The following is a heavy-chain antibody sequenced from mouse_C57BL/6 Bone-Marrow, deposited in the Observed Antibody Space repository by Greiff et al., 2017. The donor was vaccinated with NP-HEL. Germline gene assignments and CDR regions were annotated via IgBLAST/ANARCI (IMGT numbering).Heavy chain of an antibody. V-gene: IGHV1-4*01. D-gene: IGHD1-1*01. J-gene: IGHJ1*03. CDR1: GYTFTSYT. CDR3: ARSDGSSWYFDV. Sequence: VQLVESGAELARPGASVKMSCKASGYTFTSYTMHWVKQRPGQGLDWIGYINPSSGYPTYNQKFKDKATLTADQSSSTAYMQLSSLTSEDSAVYYCARSDGSSWYFDVWGTGTTVTVSS. CDR2: INPSSGYP.